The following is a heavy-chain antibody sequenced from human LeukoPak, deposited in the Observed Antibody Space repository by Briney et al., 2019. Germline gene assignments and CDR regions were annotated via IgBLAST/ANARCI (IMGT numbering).Heavy chain of an antibody. J-gene: IGHJ4*02. D-gene: IGHD1-14*01. CDR3: ARSLEPRVGVYYFGC. V-gene: IGHV4-4*07. CDR1: GGSISSYY. CDR2: IYSSGST. Sequence: SETLSLTCSVSGGSISSYYWSWIRQPAGKGLEWIGRIYSSGSTNYNPSLKSRVTMSIDTSKNQFSLKLSSVTAADTAVYYCARSLEPRVGVYYFGCWGQGTLVTVSS.